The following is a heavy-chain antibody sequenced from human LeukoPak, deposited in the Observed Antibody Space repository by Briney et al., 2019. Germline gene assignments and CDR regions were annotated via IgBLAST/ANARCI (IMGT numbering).Heavy chain of an antibody. V-gene: IGHV3-23*01. J-gene: IGHJ4*02. Sequence: GGSLRLSCGASGFTFTTYAMSWVRQAPGKGLEWVSAISGSGSSTYYPDSVKGRFTISRDNSKNTLYLQMNSLRAEDTAVYYCARGGTMYYGSGNFDYWGQGTLVTVSS. D-gene: IGHD3-10*01. CDR3: ARGGTMYYGSGNFDY. CDR1: GFTFTTYA. CDR2: ISGSGSST.